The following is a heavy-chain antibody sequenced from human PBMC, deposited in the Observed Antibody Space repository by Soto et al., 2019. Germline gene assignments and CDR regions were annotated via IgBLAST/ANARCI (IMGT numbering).Heavy chain of an antibody. CDR2: ISAYNGNT. CDR3: AREPDYGDYPYYYYGMDV. Sequence: QVQLVQSGAEVKKPGASVKVSCKASGYTFTSYGISWVRQAPGQGLEWMGWISAYNGNTNYAQKLQGRVTMTTDTSQSTAYMELRSLRSDDTAVYYCAREPDYGDYPYYYYGMDVWGQGTTVTVSS. J-gene: IGHJ6*02. CDR1: GYTFTSYG. V-gene: IGHV1-18*04. D-gene: IGHD4-17*01.